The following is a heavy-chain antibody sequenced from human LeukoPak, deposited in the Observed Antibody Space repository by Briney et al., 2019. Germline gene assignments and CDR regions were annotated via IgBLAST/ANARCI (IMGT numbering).Heavy chain of an antibody. Sequence: GGSLRLSCAASGFTFSGSAMSWVRHAQGGGMEWVSLICYSGANSYYTDSVRGRFTISRDNSKDTLFLQMNSLRAEDTAIYYCARDMQLSTWGLGTMVTVSS. CDR2: ICYSGANS. V-gene: IGHV3-23*01. CDR1: GFTFSGSA. CDR3: ARDMQLST. D-gene: IGHD3-16*02. J-gene: IGHJ3*01.